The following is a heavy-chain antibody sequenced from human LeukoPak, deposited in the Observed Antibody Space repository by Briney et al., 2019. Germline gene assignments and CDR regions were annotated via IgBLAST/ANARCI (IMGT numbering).Heavy chain of an antibody. CDR3: ARGRLQYHYYYYYMDV. CDR1: GYTFTSYD. CDR2: MNPNSGNT. D-gene: IGHD4-11*01. Sequence: ASVKVSCKASGYTFTSYDINWVRQATGQGLEWMGWMNPNSGNTGYAQKFQGRVTMTRNTSISTAYMELSSLRSEDTAVYYCARGRLQYHYYYYYMDVWGKGTTVTVCS. J-gene: IGHJ6*03. V-gene: IGHV1-8*01.